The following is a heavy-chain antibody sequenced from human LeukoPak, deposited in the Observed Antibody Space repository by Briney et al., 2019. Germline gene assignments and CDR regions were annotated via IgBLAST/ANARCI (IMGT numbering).Heavy chain of an antibody. CDR1: GYTFTSYG. CDR2: ISAYNGNT. J-gene: IGHJ4*02. D-gene: IGHD3-9*01. CDR3: ARGPAGLRYFDWLSKGDFDY. V-gene: IGHV1-18*01. Sequence: GASVKVSCEASGYTFTSYGISWVRQAPGQGLEWMGWISAYNGNTNYAQKLQGRVTMTTDTSTSTAYMELRSLRSDDTAVYYCARGPAGLRYFDWLSKGDFDYWGQGTLVTVSS.